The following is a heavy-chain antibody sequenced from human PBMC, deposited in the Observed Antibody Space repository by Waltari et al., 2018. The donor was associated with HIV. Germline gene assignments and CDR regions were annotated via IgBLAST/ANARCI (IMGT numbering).Heavy chain of an antibody. D-gene: IGHD3-3*01. CDR2: TFTSGST. V-gene: IGHV4-61*02. CDR3: AREGKEDYDFWSGYFFGMDV. Sequence: QVQLQESGPGLVKPSQTLSLTCTVSGGSISSGSYYWSWIRQPAGKGREWIGTTFTSGSTNYNPALNGRVTIAVDTSKNRFSLKLGSGTAADTAVYYCAREGKEDYDFWSGYFFGMDVWGQGTTVTVSS. CDR1: GGSISSGSYY. J-gene: IGHJ6*02.